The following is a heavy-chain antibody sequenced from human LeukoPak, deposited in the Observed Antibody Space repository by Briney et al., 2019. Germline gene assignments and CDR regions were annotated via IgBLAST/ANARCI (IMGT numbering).Heavy chain of an antibody. CDR3: ARESPTTVTTDDAFDI. J-gene: IGHJ3*02. V-gene: IGHV1-69*04. D-gene: IGHD4-17*01. CDR1: GGTFSSYA. Sequence: ASVKVSCKASGGTFSSYAISWVRQAPGQGLEWMGRIIPILGIANYAQKFQGRVTITADKSTSTAYMELSSLRSEDTAVYYCARESPTTVTTDDAFDIWGRGTMVTVSS. CDR2: IIPILGIA.